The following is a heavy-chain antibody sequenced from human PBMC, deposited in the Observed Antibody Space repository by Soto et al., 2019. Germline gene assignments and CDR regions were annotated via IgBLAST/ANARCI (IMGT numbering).Heavy chain of an antibody. J-gene: IGHJ4*02. V-gene: IGHV1-18*01. CDR1: GYTFTSYG. CDR2: ISAYNGNT. CDR3: ARVGEYYYDSSGNYFDY. Sequence: QVQLVQSGAEVKKPGASVKVSCKASGYTFTSYGISWVRQAPGQGLEWMGWISAYNGNTNYAQKLQGRVTMTTDTSTSTADMELRSLRSDDTAVYYCARVGEYYYDSSGNYFDYWGQGTLVTVSS. D-gene: IGHD3-22*01.